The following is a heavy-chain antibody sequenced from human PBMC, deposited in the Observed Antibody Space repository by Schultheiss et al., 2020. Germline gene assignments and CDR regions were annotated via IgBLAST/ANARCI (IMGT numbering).Heavy chain of an antibody. J-gene: IGHJ4*02. D-gene: IGHD2-2*01. Sequence: GGSLRLSFAASAFTFSTYAMSWVRQAPGKGLEWVSSISGDGGSTYYADSVKGRFTISRDNSKNTLYLQMNSLRAEDTAAYYCAKQSGQFCSSSSCYGRGFDYWGQGTLVTVSS. CDR2: ISGDGGST. CDR1: AFTFSTYA. CDR3: AKQSGQFCSSSSCYGRGFDY. V-gene: IGHV3-23*01.